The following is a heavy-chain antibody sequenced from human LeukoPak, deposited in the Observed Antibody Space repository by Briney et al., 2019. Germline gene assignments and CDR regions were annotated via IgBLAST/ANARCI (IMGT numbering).Heavy chain of an antibody. V-gene: IGHV3-33*01. CDR3: ARDPSYYGSGGYGMDV. Sequence: PGRSLRLSCAASGFTFSSYGMHWVRQAPGKGLEWVAVIWYDGSNKYYADSVKGRFTISRDNSKNTLYLQMNSLRAEDTAVCYCARDPSYYGSGGYGMDVWGQGTTVTVSS. CDR2: IWYDGSNK. CDR1: GFTFSSYG. D-gene: IGHD3-10*01. J-gene: IGHJ6*02.